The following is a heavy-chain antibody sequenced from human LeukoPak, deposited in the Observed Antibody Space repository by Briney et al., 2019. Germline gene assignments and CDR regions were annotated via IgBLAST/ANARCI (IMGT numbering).Heavy chain of an antibody. CDR3: ARRAGITIFGVALNSLERDHYYYYMDV. Sequence: SETLSLTCTVSGGSISSSSYYWGWIRQPPGKGLEWIGSIYYSGSTYYNPSLKSRVTISVDTSKNQFSLKLSSVTAADTAVYYCARRAGITIFGVALNSLERDHYYYYMDVWGKGTTVTVSS. V-gene: IGHV4-39*07. D-gene: IGHD3-3*01. J-gene: IGHJ6*03. CDR1: GGSISSSSYY. CDR2: IYYSGST.